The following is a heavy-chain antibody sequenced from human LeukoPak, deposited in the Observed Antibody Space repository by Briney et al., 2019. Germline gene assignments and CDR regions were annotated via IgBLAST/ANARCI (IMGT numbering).Heavy chain of an antibody. CDR2: TFYSGSA. Sequence: GSLRLSCAASGFTFSTYAMRWVRQAPGKGLEWIGTTFYSGSAYYNPSLKSPLIISVDTSKNQFSLRLSSVTAADTAVYYCATLGDDRITPVDYWGQGTLVTVSS. V-gene: IGHV4-38-2*01. CDR3: ATLGDDRITPVDY. CDR1: GFTFSTYA. D-gene: IGHD5-12*01. J-gene: IGHJ4*02.